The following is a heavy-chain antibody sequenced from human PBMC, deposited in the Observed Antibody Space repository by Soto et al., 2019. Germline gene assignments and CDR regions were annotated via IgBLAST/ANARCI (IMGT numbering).Heavy chain of an antibody. CDR3: ALVEVDVTPSPQDV. CDR1: GYTFTRYG. CDR2: INTYNGNT. V-gene: IGHV1-18*01. Sequence: QVQLVQSGAEVKNPGASVKVSCKASGYTFTRYGIGWARQAPGQGLEWRGWINTYNGNTNYAQNVQGRVTLTTDTSTSTAYMELRSLRPTETAIYYCALVEVDVTPSPQDVWGQGTTVIVSS. D-gene: IGHD2-15*01. J-gene: IGHJ6*01.